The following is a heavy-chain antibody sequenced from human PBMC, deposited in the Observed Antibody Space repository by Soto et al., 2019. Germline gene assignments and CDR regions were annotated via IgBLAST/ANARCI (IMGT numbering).Heavy chain of an antibody. CDR1: GGTFSSYA. V-gene: IGHV1-69*13. J-gene: IGHJ6*02. D-gene: IGHD3-9*01. CDR3: ARGGRGGYDSLTGYYPHYYYYGMDV. CDR2: IIPIFGTA. Sequence: ASVKVSCKASGGTFSSYAISWVRQAPGQGLEWMGGIIPIFGTANYAQEFQGRVTITADESTSTAYMELSSLRSEDTAVYYCARGGRGGYDSLTGYYPHYYYYGMDVWGQGTTVTVS.